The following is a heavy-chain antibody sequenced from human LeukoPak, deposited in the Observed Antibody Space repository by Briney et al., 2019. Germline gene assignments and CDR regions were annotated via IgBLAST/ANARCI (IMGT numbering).Heavy chain of an antibody. J-gene: IGHJ3*02. CDR3: ARNNLWAHDI. V-gene: IGHV3-11*06. CDR2: ISSSNSYT. CDR1: GFTVSSNY. D-gene: IGHD1-20*01. Sequence: GGSLRLSCAASGFTVSSNYMSWVRQAPGMGLEWVSYISSSNSYTNYADSVKGRFTISRDNTKNSLYLQMNSLRAEDTAVYYCARNNLWAHDIWGQGTMATVSS.